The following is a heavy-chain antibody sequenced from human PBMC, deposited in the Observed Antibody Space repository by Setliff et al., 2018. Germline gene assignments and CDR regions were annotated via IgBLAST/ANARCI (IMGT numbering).Heavy chain of an antibody. Sequence: PSETLSLTCSVYGDSISSSSYYWGWIRQPPGKGLEWIGRINYSGITYYSPSLKSRVIVSVDTSKNQFSLKLSSVTAADTAVYYCARLPGYCNGGNCYGYYTFDIWGQGTMVTVSS. CDR2: INYSGIT. V-gene: IGHV4-39*01. D-gene: IGHD2-15*01. J-gene: IGHJ3*02. CDR3: ARLPGYCNGGNCYGYYTFDI. CDR1: GDSISSSSYY.